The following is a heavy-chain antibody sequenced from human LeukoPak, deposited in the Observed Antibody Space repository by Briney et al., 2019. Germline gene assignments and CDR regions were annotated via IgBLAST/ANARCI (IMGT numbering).Heavy chain of an antibody. CDR2: ISGLNGNI. D-gene: IGHD2/OR15-2a*01. J-gene: IGHJ3*02. V-gene: IGHV1-18*01. CDR1: GYTFTSYG. Sequence: ASVKVSCKASGYTFTSYGISWVRQAPGQGLEWMGWISGLNGNINHAQNFQDRVTMTTDTSTSTAYMELRSLRSDDTAVYFCARVPNQYCTSRCYYTAFDIWGQGTMVTVSS. CDR3: ARVPNQYCTSRCYYTAFDI.